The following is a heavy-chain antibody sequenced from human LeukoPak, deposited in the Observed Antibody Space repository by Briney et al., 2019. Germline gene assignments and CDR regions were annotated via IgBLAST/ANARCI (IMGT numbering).Heavy chain of an antibody. J-gene: IGHJ4*02. V-gene: IGHV3-20*04. CDR2: INWNGGST. CDR1: GCTFDDYG. CDR3: ARGSRALAVAGTGDY. D-gene: IGHD6-19*01. Sequence: PGGSLRLSCAASGCTFDDYGMTWVRQAPGKGLEWVSGINWNGGSTGYADSVKGQFTISRDNAKNSLYLQMNSLRAEDTALYYCARGSRALAVAGTGDYWGQGTLATVSS.